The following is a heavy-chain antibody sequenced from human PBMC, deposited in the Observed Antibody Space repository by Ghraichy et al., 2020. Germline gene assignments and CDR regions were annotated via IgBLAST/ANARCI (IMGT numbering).Heavy chain of an antibody. D-gene: IGHD2-2*02. V-gene: IGHV3-21*01. CDR1: GFTFSSYS. CDR3: ARDLYCSSTSCYNEGWFDP. J-gene: IGHJ5*02. CDR2: ISSSSSYI. Sequence: GGSLRLSCAASGFTFSSYSMNWVRQAPGKGLEWVSSISSSSSYIYYADSVKGRFTISRDNAKNSLYLQMNSLRAEDTAVYYCARDLYCSSTSCYNEGWFDPWGQGTLVTVSS.